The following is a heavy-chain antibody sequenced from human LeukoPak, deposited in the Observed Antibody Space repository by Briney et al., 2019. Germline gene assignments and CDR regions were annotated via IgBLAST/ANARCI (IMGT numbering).Heavy chain of an antibody. Sequence: PGGSLRLSRVASGFTFSNYWMHWVRQPPGKGLVWVSRIYVDGRTTNYADSVKGRFTISRDNAKNSLYLQMNSLRAEDTALYYCAKDRTYYDFWSGPSISYYFDYWGQGTLVTVSS. V-gene: IGHV3-74*01. J-gene: IGHJ4*02. CDR1: GFTFSNYW. D-gene: IGHD3-3*01. CDR3: AKDRTYYDFWSGPSISYYFDY. CDR2: IYVDGRTT.